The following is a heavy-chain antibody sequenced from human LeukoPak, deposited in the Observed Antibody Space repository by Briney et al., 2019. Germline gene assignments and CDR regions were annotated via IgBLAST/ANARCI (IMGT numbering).Heavy chain of an antibody. Sequence: GASVKFSCKASGGTFSSYAISWVRQAPGQGLEWMGRIIPILGIANYAQKFQGRVTITADKSTSTAYMELSSLRSEDTAVYYCARGNRITIPYGMDVWGQGTTVTVSS. CDR1: GGTFSSYA. J-gene: IGHJ6*02. CDR3: ARGNRITIPYGMDV. D-gene: IGHD3-9*01. CDR2: IIPILGIA. V-gene: IGHV1-69*04.